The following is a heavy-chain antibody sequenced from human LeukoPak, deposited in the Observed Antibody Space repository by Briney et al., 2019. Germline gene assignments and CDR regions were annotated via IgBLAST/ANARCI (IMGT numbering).Heavy chain of an antibody. CDR1: EYTFTDYA. CDR3: ARGRWSATTASYYLDF. CDR2: INAGNGNT. V-gene: IGHV1-3*01. D-gene: IGHD5-24*01. J-gene: IGHJ4*02. Sequence: APVKVSCKASEYTFTDYAINWVRQAPGQRLGWMGWINAGNGNTRYSQRFQGRVTITRDTSASTAYMELSSLTSEDTAVYYCARGRWSATTASYYLDFWGQGTLVTVSS.